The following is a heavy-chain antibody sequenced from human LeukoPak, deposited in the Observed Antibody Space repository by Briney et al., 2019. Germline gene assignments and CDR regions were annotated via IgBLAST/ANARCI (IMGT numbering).Heavy chain of an antibody. CDR3: ARGGSTGTNLNWVDP. Sequence: SETLSLTCTVSGGSISSSSYYWGWIRQPPGKGLEWIGYIYYSGSTNYNPSLKSRVTISVDTSKNQFSLKLSSVPAADTAVYYCARGGSTGTNLNWVDPWGQGTLVTVSS. D-gene: IGHD1-1*01. V-gene: IGHV4-61*05. J-gene: IGHJ5*02. CDR1: GGSISSSSYY. CDR2: IYYSGST.